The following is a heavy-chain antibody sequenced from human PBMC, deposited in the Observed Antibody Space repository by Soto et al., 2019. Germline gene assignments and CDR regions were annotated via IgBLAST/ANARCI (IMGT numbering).Heavy chain of an antibody. Sequence: SETLSLTCAVYGGSFSGYYWSWIRQPPGKGLEWIGEINHSGSTNYNPSLKSRVTISVDTSKNQFSLKLSSVTAADTAVYYCARGLTKGIDYWGQGTLDTVSS. CDR3: ARGLTKGIDY. V-gene: IGHV4-34*01. D-gene: IGHD7-27*01. J-gene: IGHJ4*02. CDR1: GGSFSGYY. CDR2: INHSGST.